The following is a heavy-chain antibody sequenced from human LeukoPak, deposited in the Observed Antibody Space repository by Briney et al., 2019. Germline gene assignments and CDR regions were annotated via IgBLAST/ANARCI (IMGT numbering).Heavy chain of an antibody. Sequence: ASVKVSCTASGYTFTAYYIFWARQAPGQRLEWMGWVNPNSGATNYAQMFQGRGTMTSDTSITTAYMELNRLRSDDTAIYYCARGGRGGIPFDFWGQGTLVTVSA. CDR2: VNPNSGAT. D-gene: IGHD2-21*01. CDR1: GYTFTAYY. J-gene: IGHJ4*02. V-gene: IGHV1-2*02. CDR3: ARGGRGGIPFDF.